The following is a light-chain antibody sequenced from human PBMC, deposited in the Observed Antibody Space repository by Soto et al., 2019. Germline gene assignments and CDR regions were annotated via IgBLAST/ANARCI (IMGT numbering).Light chain of an antibody. CDR2: DAS. V-gene: IGKV3-20*01. Sequence: VVTQSQGTLSLSPGERATLSCRASQSVSKNFLAWYQHKPGQAPRLLIDDASYRATGIPERFSGSGSGTDFTLTISSLEPEDSAVYYCQQCASPPLTFGQGTNVEIK. CDR3: QQCASPPLT. CDR1: QSVSKNF. J-gene: IGKJ1*01.